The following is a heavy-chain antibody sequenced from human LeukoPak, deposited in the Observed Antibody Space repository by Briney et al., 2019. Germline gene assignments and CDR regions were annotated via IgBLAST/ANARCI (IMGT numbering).Heavy chain of an antibody. V-gene: IGHV1-69*01. J-gene: IGHJ6*02. CDR1: GGTFSSYA. D-gene: IGHD6-19*01. CDR2: IIPIFGTA. Sequence: SVKVSCKASGGTFSSYAISWVRQAPGQGLEWMGGIIPIFGTANYAQKFQGRVTITADESTSTAYMELSSLRSEDTAVYYCARGIPIAVALEYYYGMDVWGQGTTVTVSS. CDR3: ARGIPIAVALEYYYGMDV.